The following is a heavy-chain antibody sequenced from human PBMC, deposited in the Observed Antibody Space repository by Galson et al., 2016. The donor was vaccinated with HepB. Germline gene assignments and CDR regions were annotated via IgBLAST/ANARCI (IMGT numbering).Heavy chain of an antibody. J-gene: IGHJ6*02. CDR1: GGSFSGYY. CDR3: ARVGFGWKYIYTSPPRSQYCGMDV. CDR2: IDHSGTT. D-gene: IGHD3-9*01. Sequence: SETLSLTCGVSGGSFSGYYWSWIRQPPGRGLEWIGEIDHSGTTNYSPSLRSRITLSVDTSKRQISLKMSSVTAADTAVYYCARVGFGWKYIYTSPPRSQYCGMDVWGQGTTVIVSS. V-gene: IGHV4-34*01.